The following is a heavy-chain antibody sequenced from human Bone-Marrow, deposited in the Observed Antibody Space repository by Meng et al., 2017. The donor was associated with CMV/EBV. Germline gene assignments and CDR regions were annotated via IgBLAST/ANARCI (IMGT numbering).Heavy chain of an antibody. CDR3: ARERVDCSSTSCYLSYCDD. V-gene: IGHV4-39*07. CDR1: GGSISSSSYY. D-gene: IGHD2-2*01. J-gene: IGHJ4*02. Sequence: SETLSLTCTVSGGSISSSSYYWGWIRQPPGKGLEWIGSIYYSGSTYYNPSLKSRVTIAVDTSKNQFSLKLSSVTAADTAVYYCARERVDCSSTSCYLSYCDDWGQGTLVTVHS. CDR2: IYYSGST.